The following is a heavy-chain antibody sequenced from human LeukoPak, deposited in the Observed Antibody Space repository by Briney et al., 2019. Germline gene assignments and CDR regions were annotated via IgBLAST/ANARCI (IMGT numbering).Heavy chain of an antibody. J-gene: IGHJ4*02. V-gene: IGHV3-23*01. Sequence: PGGSLRLSCAASGFTFSSYAMSWVRQAPGRGLEWVSTITGSGRSTDFADSVKGRFTISRDNSKNTLYLQMNSLRAEDTAVYYCAKDLTVVPNAPTGHWGQGTLVTVSS. CDR3: AKDLTVVPNAPTGH. D-gene: IGHD2-2*01. CDR2: ITGSGRST. CDR1: GFTFSSYA.